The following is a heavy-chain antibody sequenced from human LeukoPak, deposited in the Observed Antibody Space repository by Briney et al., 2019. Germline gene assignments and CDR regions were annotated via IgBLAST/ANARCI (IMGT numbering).Heavy chain of an antibody. J-gene: IGHJ3*02. Sequence: PSETLSLTCTVSGGSISSYYWSWIRQPPGKGLEWIGYIYYSGSTNYNPSLKSRVTISVDTSKNQFSLKLSSVTAADTAVYYCARPRRFGTAGAFDIWGLGTMVTVSS. CDR2: IYYSGST. CDR1: GGSISSYY. V-gene: IGHV4-59*01. D-gene: IGHD3-3*01. CDR3: ARPRRFGTAGAFDI.